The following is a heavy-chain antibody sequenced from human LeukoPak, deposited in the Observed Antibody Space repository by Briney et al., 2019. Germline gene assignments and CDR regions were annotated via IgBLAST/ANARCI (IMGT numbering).Heavy chain of an antibody. V-gene: IGHV4-34*01. D-gene: IGHD6-19*01. CDR3: ARDPGFLYSSGWSDYYYYYGMDV. CDR2: INHSGST. CDR1: GGSFSGYY. J-gene: IGHJ6*02. Sequence: PSETLSLTCAVYGGSFSGYYWSWIRQPPGKGLEWIGEINHSGSTNYNPSLKSRVTISVDTSKNQFSLKLSSVTAADTAVYYCARDPGFLYSSGWSDYYYYYGMDVWGQGTTVTVSS.